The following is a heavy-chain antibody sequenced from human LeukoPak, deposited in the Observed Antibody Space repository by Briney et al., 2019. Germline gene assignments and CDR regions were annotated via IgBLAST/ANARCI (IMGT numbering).Heavy chain of an antibody. CDR3: AREEVTTDAFAI. V-gene: IGHV4-39*07. J-gene: IGHJ3*02. CDR1: GGSISSSSYY. D-gene: IGHD4-17*01. CDR2: IYYSGST. Sequence: SETLSLTCTVSGGSISSSSYYWGWIRQPPGKGLEWIGSIYYSGSTYYNPSLKSRVTISVDTSKNQFSLKLSSVTAADTAVYYCAREEVTTDAFAIWGQGTMVTVSS.